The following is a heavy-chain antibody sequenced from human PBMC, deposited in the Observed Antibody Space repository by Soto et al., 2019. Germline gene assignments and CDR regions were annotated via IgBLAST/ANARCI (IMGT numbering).Heavy chain of an antibody. Sequence: SETLSLTCTVSGGSISSYYWSWIRQPPGKGLEWIGYIYYSGSTNYNPSLKSRVTISVDTSKNQFSLKLSSVTAADTAVYYCARVYSSGWYYFDYWGQGTLVTVSS. CDR3: ARVYSSGWYYFDY. CDR1: GGSISSYY. D-gene: IGHD6-19*01. V-gene: IGHV4-59*08. CDR2: IYYSGST. J-gene: IGHJ4*02.